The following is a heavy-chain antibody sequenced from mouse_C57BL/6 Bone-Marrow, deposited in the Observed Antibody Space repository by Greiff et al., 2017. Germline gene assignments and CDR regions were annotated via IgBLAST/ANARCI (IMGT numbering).Heavy chain of an antibody. CDR1: GYTFTSYD. CDR3: SWIYMDY. Sequence: VMLVESGPELVKPGASVKLSCKASGYTFTSYDINWVKQRPGQGLEWIGWIYPRDGSTKYNEKFKGKATLTVDTSSSTAYMELHSLTSEDSAVYFCSWIYMDYWGQGTSVTVSS. CDR2: IYPRDGST. D-gene: IGHD1-3*01. J-gene: IGHJ4*01. V-gene: IGHV1-85*01.